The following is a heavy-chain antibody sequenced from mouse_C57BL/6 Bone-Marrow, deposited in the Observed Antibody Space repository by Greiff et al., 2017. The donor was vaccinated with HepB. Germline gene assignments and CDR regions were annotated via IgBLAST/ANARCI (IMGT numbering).Heavy chain of an antibody. CDR3: AVGYGSSYGGYVDV. J-gene: IGHJ1*03. Sequence: QVQLQQSGPELVKPGASVKISCKASGYAFSSSWMNWVKQRPGKGLEWIGRIYPGDGDTNYNGKFKGKATLTADKSSSTAYMQLSSLTSGDSAVYFCAVGYGSSYGGYVDVWATGTTVTVSS. CDR2: IYPGDGDT. CDR1: GYAFSSSW. V-gene: IGHV1-82*01. D-gene: IGHD1-1*01.